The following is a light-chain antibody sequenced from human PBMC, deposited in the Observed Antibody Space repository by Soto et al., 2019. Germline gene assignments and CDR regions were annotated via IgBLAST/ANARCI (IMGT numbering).Light chain of an antibody. J-gene: IGKJ2*01. Sequence: DIQMTQSPSTLSASVGDRVTITCRASQSISSCLAWYQPKPGKAPKLLIYDASSLESGVPSRFSGSGSGTEFTLTISSLQPDDFATYYCQPYNSYLGYTFGQGTKLESK. CDR2: DAS. CDR1: QSISSC. CDR3: QPYNSYLGYT. V-gene: IGKV1-5*01.